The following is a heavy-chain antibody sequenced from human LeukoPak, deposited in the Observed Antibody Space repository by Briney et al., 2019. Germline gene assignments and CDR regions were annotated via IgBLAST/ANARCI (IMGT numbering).Heavy chain of an antibody. Sequence: ASVKVSCKASGYTFTSYYMHWVRQAPGQGLEWMGIINPSGGSTSYAQKFQGRVTMTRDTSTSTVYMELSSLRSEDTAVYYCARDRPYHYDSSGYPNPYYYYGMDVWGQGTTVTVSS. CDR3: ARDRPYHYDSSGYPNPYYYYGMDV. J-gene: IGHJ6*02. V-gene: IGHV1-46*01. CDR1: GYTFTSYY. D-gene: IGHD3-22*01. CDR2: INPSGGST.